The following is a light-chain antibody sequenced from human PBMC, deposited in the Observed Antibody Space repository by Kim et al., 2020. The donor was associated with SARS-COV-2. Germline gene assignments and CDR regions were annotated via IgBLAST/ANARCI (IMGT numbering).Light chain of an antibody. V-gene: IGKV1-39*01. CDR1: QTITTY. J-gene: IGKJ4*01. Sequence: AVLGDRVTITCRASQTITTYLIWYQQKPGKAPNLLIYGASTLQTGVPSRFSGSGSGTDFTLTISNVQPEDVATYYCQQSDRPPLTFGGGTKVDIK. CDR3: QQSDRPPLT. CDR2: GAS.